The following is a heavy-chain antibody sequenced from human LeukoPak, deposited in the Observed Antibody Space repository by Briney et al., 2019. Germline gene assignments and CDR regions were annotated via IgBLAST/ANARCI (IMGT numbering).Heavy chain of an antibody. J-gene: IGHJ6*03. D-gene: IGHD3-3*01. CDR1: GGSISSYY. V-gene: IGHV4-59*01. CDR2: IYYSGST. Sequence: SETLSLTCTVSGGSISSYYWSWIRQPPGKGLEWIGYIYYSGSTNYNPSLKSRVTISVDTSKNQFSLKLSSVTAADTAVYYCARWSYDFWSGFSPRSYYMDVWGKGTTVTVSS. CDR3: ARWSYDFWSGFSPRSYYMDV.